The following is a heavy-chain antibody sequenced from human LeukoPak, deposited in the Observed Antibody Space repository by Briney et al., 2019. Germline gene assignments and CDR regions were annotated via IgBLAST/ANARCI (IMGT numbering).Heavy chain of an antibody. V-gene: IGHV3-30-3*01. CDR3: ARDRRGFIAVAGRGDLGYYFDY. CDR2: ISYDGSNK. Sequence: GGSLRLSCAASGFTFSSCAMHWVRQAPGKGLEWVAVISYDGSNKYYADSVKGRFIISRDNSKNTLYLQMNNLRAEDTAVYYCARDRRGFIAVAGRGDLGYYFDYWGQGTLVTVSS. D-gene: IGHD6-19*01. CDR1: GFTFSSCA. J-gene: IGHJ4*02.